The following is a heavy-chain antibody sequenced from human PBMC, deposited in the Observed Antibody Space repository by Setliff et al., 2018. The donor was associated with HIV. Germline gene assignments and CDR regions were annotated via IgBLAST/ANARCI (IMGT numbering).Heavy chain of an antibody. Sequence: SETLSLTCVVSGYSISSSYWWGWIRQPPGKGLEWIGWIHYSGRTNFNPSLRSRATISFDTSKNQFSLNLTSVTAADTAVYYCARAPFRGGSFGWFDPWGQGTLVTVSS. CDR3: ARAPFRGGSFGWFDP. V-gene: IGHV4-28*03. D-gene: IGHD2-15*01. CDR1: GYSISSSYW. J-gene: IGHJ5*02. CDR2: IHYSGRT.